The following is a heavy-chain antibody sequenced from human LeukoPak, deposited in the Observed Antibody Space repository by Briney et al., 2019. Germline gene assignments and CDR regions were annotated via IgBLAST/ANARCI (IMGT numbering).Heavy chain of an antibody. V-gene: IGHV4-59*01. J-gene: IGHJ5*02. CDR2: IYYSGST. CDR3: ARDAFTDSGGWYGLFDP. D-gene: IGHD6-19*01. Sequence: PSETLSLTCTVSGGSISSYYWSWIRQPPGKGLEWIGYIYYSGSTNYNPSLKSRVTISVDTSKNQFSLKLSSVTAADTAVYYCARDAFTDSGGWYGLFDPWGQGTLVTVSS. CDR1: GGSISSYY.